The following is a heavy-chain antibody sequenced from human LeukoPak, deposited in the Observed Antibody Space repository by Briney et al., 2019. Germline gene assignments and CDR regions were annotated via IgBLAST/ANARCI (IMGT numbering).Heavy chain of an antibody. CDR1: GVSISSYY. J-gene: IGHJ6*03. CDR2: IYSSGST. D-gene: IGHD1-1*01. V-gene: IGHV4-4*07. Sequence: SETLSLTCTGSGVSISSYYWSWLRQPPGKGLEWVGRIYSSGSTRYSPSFESRVTMAVDTSKNQFSLKLTSATAADTAVYYCAMVDEVGQLSAPPFYYYMDVWGKGKSVTVS. CDR3: AMVDEVGQLSAPPFYYYMDV.